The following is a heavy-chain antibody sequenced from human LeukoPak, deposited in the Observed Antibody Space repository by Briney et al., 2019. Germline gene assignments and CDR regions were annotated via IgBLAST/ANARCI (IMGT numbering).Heavy chain of an antibody. CDR2: IYTSGST. V-gene: IGHV4-61*02. CDR1: GGSISSGSYY. Sequence: SETLSLTCTVSGGSISSGSYYWSWIRQPAGKGLEWIGRIYTSGSTNYNPSLKSRVTISVDTSKNQFSLKLSSVTAADTAVYYCARDYGSYFLPKYYYMDVWGKGTTVTVSS. CDR3: ARDYGSYFLPKYYYMDV. J-gene: IGHJ6*03. D-gene: IGHD1-26*01.